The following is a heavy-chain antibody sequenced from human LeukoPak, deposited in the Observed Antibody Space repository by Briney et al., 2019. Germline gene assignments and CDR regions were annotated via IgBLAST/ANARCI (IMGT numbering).Heavy chain of an antibody. Sequence: GGSLKLSCEASGFTFSSYWMHWVSQIPGKGLMWVSRIESNGLTLYADSVRDRFTISRDNGKNTIYLQMNSLRVDDTAIYYCAKAATYFYGSVTYDWFESWGQGTLVTVSS. D-gene: IGHD3-10*01. CDR2: IESNGLT. J-gene: IGHJ5*01. V-gene: IGHV3-74*01. CDR3: AKAATYFYGSVTYDWFES. CDR1: GFTFSSYW.